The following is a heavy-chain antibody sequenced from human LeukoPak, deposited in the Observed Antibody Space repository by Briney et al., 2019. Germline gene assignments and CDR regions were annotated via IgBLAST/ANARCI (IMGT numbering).Heavy chain of an antibody. Sequence: SETLSLTCTVSGGSINSGTFYWGWIRQPPGKGLEWIGSMYYDGSSYYNPSLKSRVTTSVDTSKNQFSLKLTSVTAADTAVYFCARRSDSGSDDGEDYFDYWGQGALVTVSS. CDR3: ARRSDSGSDDGEDYFDY. CDR1: GGSINSGTFY. CDR2: MYYDGSS. D-gene: IGHD1-26*01. V-gene: IGHV4-39*01. J-gene: IGHJ4*02.